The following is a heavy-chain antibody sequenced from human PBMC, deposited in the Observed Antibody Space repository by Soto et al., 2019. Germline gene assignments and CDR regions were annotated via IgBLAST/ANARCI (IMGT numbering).Heavy chain of an antibody. V-gene: IGHV3-23*01. D-gene: IGHD3-3*01. J-gene: IGHJ5*02. Sequence: GGSLRLSCRASGLTFSTFAMSWVRQSPGKGLEWVSTISGNGGATFYADSVKGRFTISRDNSKKTLYLQMNGLRAEDTAVYYCAQSLTILGLVKLSPWFDPWGQGTLVTVSS. CDR2: ISGNGGAT. CDR1: GLTFSTFA. CDR3: AQSLTILGLVKLSPWFDP.